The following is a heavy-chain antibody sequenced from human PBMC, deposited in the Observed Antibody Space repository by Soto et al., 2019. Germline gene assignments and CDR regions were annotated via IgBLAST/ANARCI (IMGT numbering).Heavy chain of an antibody. CDR1: GGTFSSYT. V-gene: IGHV1-69*08. CDR2: IIPILGIA. CDR3: ARDPDDPRYGMDV. J-gene: IGHJ6*02. Sequence: QVQLVQSGAAVKKPGSSVKVSCKASGGTFSSYTISWVRQAPGQGLEWMGRIIPILGIANYAQKFQGRVTITADKSTSTAYMELSSLRSEDTAVYYCARDPDDPRYGMDVWGQGTTVTVSS.